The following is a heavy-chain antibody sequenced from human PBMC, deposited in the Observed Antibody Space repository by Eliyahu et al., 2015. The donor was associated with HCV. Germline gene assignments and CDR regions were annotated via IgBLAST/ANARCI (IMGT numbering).Heavy chain of an antibody. CDR1: GYPFTAXW. D-gene: IGHD2-2*01. Sequence: EVRLVQSGAXMRKPGESLKISCKGSGYPFTAXWSGWVRQMPGKGLEWMGIIYPADSDSRYSPSFQGQVTISADKSISTAYLQWSSLKASDTAMYYCARNPPQYCSGTSCSAPDYWGQGTLVTVSS. CDR2: IYPADSDS. V-gene: IGHV5-51*03. CDR3: ARNPPQYCSGTSCSAPDY. J-gene: IGHJ4*02.